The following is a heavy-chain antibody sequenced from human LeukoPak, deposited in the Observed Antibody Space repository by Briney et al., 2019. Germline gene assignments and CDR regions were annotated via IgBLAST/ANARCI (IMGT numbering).Heavy chain of an antibody. D-gene: IGHD5-18*01. V-gene: IGHV3-30*04. CDR1: GFTFSSYA. CDR3: ARGEVDTAMAIHDEY. Sequence: PGGSLRLSCAASGFTFSSYAMHWVRQAPGKGLEWVAVISYDGSNKYYADSVKGRFTISRDNSKNTLYLQMNSLRAEDTAVYYCARGEVDTAMAIHDEYWGQGTLVTVSS. J-gene: IGHJ4*02. CDR2: ISYDGSNK.